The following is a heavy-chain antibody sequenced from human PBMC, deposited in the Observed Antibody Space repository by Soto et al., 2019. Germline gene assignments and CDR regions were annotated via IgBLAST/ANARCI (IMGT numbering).Heavy chain of an antibody. Sequence: QVQLVESGGGLVKPGGSLRLSCAASGFTFSDYYMSWIRQAPGKGLEWVSYISSSSSYTNYADSVKGRFPISRDNAKNSLYLQMNSLRAEDTAVYYCARAFRGRENWFDPWGQGTLVTVSS. CDR3: ARAFRGRENWFDP. CDR2: ISSSSSYT. CDR1: GFTFSDYY. J-gene: IGHJ5*02. D-gene: IGHD3-10*01. V-gene: IGHV3-11*05.